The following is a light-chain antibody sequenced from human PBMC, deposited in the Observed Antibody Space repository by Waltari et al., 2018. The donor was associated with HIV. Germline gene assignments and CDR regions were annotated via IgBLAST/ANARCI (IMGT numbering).Light chain of an antibody. CDR3: QQRSNWPLT. V-gene: IGKV3-11*01. CDR2: DAS. Sequence: EIVLTQSQATLSLSPGERATLSCGASQSVRSLIAWYQQKPGQAPRLLSYDASNRATVIPARFSGSGSVTDFTLTISSLEPEDFAVYYCQQRSNWPLTFGGGTEVEIK. J-gene: IGKJ4*01. CDR1: QSVRSL.